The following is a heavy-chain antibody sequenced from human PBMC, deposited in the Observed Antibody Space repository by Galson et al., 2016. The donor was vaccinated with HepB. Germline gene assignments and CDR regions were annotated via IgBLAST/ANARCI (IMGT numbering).Heavy chain of an antibody. Sequence: SETLSLTCVVSGASINSNRWWTWVRQSSGRGLEWIGEIYHDGNTRYNPSLKSRVSFSVDKPNNKVSLRLTSVTAADTGVYYCAREWSGMLTDWGQGTMVAVSS. J-gene: IGHJ3*01. CDR3: AREWSGMLTD. CDR1: GASINSNRW. CDR2: IYHDGNT. V-gene: IGHV4-4*02. D-gene: IGHD1-26*01.